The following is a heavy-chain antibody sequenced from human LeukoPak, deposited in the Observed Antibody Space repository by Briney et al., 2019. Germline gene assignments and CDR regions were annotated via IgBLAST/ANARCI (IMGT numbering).Heavy chain of an antibody. V-gene: IGHV3-23*01. CDR2: ISGSGGST. J-gene: IGHJ4*02. CDR1: GFTFNGYW. CDR3: AKRARVTGVLDGLDY. D-gene: IGHD1-20*01. Sequence: GGSLRLSCAASGFTFNGYWMSWVRQAPGKGLEWVSAISGSGGSTYYADSVKGRFTISRDNSKNTLYLQMNSLRAEDTAVYYCAKRARVTGVLDGLDYWGQGTLVTVSS.